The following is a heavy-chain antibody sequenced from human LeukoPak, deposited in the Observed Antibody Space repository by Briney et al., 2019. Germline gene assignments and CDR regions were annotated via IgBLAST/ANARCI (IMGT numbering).Heavy chain of an antibody. Sequence: GGSLRLSCAASGFTFSAYAMHWLRQAPGKGLEWVTDISSNGSNQFYADCVKGRFIISRDYFKSPLYLQMDSVRAEDTVVYNCVRDGNVSGDYVPGEFNFDSWGQGTLVTVSS. D-gene: IGHD4-17*01. CDR1: GFTFSAYA. CDR3: VRDGNVSGDYVPGEFNFDS. J-gene: IGHJ5*01. V-gene: IGHV3-30-3*01. CDR2: ISSNGSNQ.